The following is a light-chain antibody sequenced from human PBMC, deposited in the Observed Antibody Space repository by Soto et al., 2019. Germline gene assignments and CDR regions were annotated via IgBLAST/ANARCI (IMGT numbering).Light chain of an antibody. V-gene: IGLV1-40*01. Sequence: QSVLTQPPSVSGAPGQRVTISCTGSSSNIGAGYDVHWYQQLPGTAPKLLIYGNSNRPSGVPDRFSGSKSGTSASLAITGHQAEDEADYYCQSYDSSGRLVFGGGTKLTVL. CDR3: QSYDSSGRLV. CDR2: GNS. CDR1: SSNIGAGYD. J-gene: IGLJ2*01.